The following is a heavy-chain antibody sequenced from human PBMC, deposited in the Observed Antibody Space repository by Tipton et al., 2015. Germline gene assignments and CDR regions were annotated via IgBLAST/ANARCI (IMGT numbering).Heavy chain of an antibody. J-gene: IGHJ4*02. Sequence: QLVQSGAEVKKPGESLKISCKGSGYSFSNYWIGWVRQMPGKGLEWMGIIYPGDSHTRYNPAFQGQVTISADKSISTAYLHWSSLKASDTATYFCARRPSGDYLFDYWGQGTLVTVSS. D-gene: IGHD4-17*01. CDR3: ARRPSGDYLFDY. V-gene: IGHV5-51*01. CDR2: IYPGDSHT. CDR1: GYSFSNYW.